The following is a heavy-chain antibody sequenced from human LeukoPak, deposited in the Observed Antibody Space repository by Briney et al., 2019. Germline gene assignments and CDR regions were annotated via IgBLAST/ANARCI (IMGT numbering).Heavy chain of an antibody. CDR1: GYTFTSYG. D-gene: IGHD3-9*01. V-gene: IGHV1-18*01. J-gene: IGHJ4*02. Sequence: ASVKVSCKASGYTFTSYGISWVRQAPGQGLEWMGWISAYNGNTNYAQKLQGRVTMTTDTSTSTAYMELRSLRSDDTAVYYCARNVLRYFEPNQADHWGQGTLVTVSS. CDR3: ARNVLRYFEPNQADH. CDR2: ISAYNGNT.